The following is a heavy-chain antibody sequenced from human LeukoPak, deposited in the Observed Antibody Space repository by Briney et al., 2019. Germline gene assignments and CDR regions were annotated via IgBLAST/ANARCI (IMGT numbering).Heavy chain of an antibody. V-gene: IGHV3-48*04. CDR1: GFTFSSYS. CDR2: ISSSSSTK. J-gene: IGHJ4*02. CDR3: AKVGRSGWPLDN. D-gene: IGHD6-19*01. Sequence: GGSLRLSCAASGFTFSSYSMNWVRQAPGKGLEWVSYISSSSSTKYYAAAVKGRFTISRDNAKNSLYLQMNSLRVEDTAVYYCAKVGRSGWPLDNWGQGTLVTVSS.